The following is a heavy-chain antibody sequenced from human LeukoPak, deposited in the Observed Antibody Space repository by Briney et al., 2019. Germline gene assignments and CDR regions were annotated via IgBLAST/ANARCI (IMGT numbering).Heavy chain of an antibody. J-gene: IGHJ6*02. V-gene: IGHV4-59*02. CDR2: IYYSESA. Sequence: SETLSLTCTVSGYTVSSYYRSWIRQPPGKRLEWIGCIYYSESATYNPSLKSRVTISVDTSKNQFSLKLSTVTAADTAVYYCARDSNYGRVYGMDVWGQGTTVTVSS. D-gene: IGHD4/OR15-4a*01. CDR3: ARDSNYGRVYGMDV. CDR1: GYTVSSYY.